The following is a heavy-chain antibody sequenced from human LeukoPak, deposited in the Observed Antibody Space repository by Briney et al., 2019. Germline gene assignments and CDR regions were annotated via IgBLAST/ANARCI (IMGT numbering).Heavy chain of an antibody. CDR2: INGGGGDR. Sequence: AGRSLRLSCAASGFIFSSYGMHWVRQAPGKGLEWVSAINGGGGDRFYADSVKGRFTISRDNSKNTLYLQMSSLRVEDTAVYYCGKAEAGTYYFDYWGQGTLVTVSS. CDR3: GKAEAGTYYFDY. V-gene: IGHV3-NL1*01. CDR1: GFIFSSYG. D-gene: IGHD6-19*01. J-gene: IGHJ4*02.